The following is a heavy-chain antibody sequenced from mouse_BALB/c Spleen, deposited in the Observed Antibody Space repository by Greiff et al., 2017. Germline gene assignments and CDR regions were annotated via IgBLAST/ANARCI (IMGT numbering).Heavy chain of an antibody. V-gene: IGHV1-84*02. D-gene: IGHD2-4*01. J-gene: IGHJ3*01. CDR1: GYTFTDYY. Sequence: VQLQQSGPELVKPGASVKISCKASGYTFTDYYIHWVKQKPGQGLEWIGWIYPGSGNTKYNEKFKGQATLTVDTSSSTAYMQLSSLTSEDTAVYFCARMITTAWFAYWGQGTLVTVSA. CDR2: IYPGSGNT. CDR3: ARMITTAWFAY.